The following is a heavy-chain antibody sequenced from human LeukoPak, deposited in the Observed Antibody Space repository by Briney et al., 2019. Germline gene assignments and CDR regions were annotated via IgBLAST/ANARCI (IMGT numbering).Heavy chain of an antibody. CDR2: IKSKTDGGTT. CDR3: TTDTPFGLELGY. Sequence: PGGSLRLSXAASGFTFSNAWMSWVRQAPGKGLEWVGRIKSKTDGGTTDYAAPVKGRFTISRDDSKNTLYLQMNSLKTEDTAVYHCTTDTPFGLELGYWGQGTLVTVSS. J-gene: IGHJ4*02. CDR1: GFTFSNAW. D-gene: IGHD1-1*01. V-gene: IGHV3-15*01.